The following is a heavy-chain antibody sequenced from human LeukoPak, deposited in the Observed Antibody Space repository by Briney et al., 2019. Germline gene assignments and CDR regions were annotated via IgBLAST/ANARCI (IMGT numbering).Heavy chain of an antibody. Sequence: SETLSLTCTVSGGSISSYYWSWIRQPAGRGLEWIGRIYTSGSTNYNPSLKSRVTMSVDTSKNQFSLKLSSVTAADTAVYYCARDQYYYDSSGYGGLYYFDYWGQGTLVTVSS. CDR3: ARDQYYYDSSGYGGLYYFDY. CDR2: IYTSGST. J-gene: IGHJ4*02. V-gene: IGHV4-4*07. CDR1: GGSISSYY. D-gene: IGHD3-22*01.